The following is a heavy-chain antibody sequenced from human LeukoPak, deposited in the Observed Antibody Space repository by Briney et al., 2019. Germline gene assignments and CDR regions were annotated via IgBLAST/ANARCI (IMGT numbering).Heavy chain of an antibody. Sequence: SETLSLTCTVSGGSISSGDYYWSWIRQPPGKGLEWIGYIYYSGSTYYNPSLKSRVTISVDTSKNQFSLKLSSVTAADTAVYYCAREVYSYGYVDYWGQGTLVTVSS. CDR3: AREVYSYGYVDY. J-gene: IGHJ4*02. CDR2: IYYSGST. V-gene: IGHV4-30-4*01. CDR1: GGSISSGDYY. D-gene: IGHD5-18*01.